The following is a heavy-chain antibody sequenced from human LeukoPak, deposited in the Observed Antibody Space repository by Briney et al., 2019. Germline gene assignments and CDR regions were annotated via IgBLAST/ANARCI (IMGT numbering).Heavy chain of an antibody. CDR2: INPNSGGT. D-gene: IGHD3-3*02. CDR1: GYTFTGYY. CDR3: ARDSAIFGVVMTNFDY. J-gene: IGHJ4*02. V-gene: IGHV1-2*02. Sequence: ASVKVSCKASGYTFTGYYMHWVRQAPGQGLEWMGWINPNSGGTNYAQKFQGRVTMTRDTSISTAYMELSRLRSDDTAVYYCARDSAIFGVVMTNFDYWGQGTLVTVSS.